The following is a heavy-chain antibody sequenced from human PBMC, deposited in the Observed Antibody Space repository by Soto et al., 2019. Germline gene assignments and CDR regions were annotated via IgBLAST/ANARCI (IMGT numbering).Heavy chain of an antibody. J-gene: IGHJ4*02. V-gene: IGHV3-7*03. CDR3: VRGTPTPGLGY. CDR2: INRRGSEA. Sequence: EVQLVESGGGLVQPGGSLRLSCVASAFVLRDYPMNWVRQAPGKGLEWVADINRRGSEAKYAATVRCRFTISRDNARNLLYLQMHSLRADATAVYFCVRGTPTPGLGYWGQGTLVTVSS. D-gene: IGHD1-1*01. CDR1: AFVLRDYP.